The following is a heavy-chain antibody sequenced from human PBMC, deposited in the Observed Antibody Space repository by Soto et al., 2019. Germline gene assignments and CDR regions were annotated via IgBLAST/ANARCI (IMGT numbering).Heavy chain of an antibody. CDR1: GGSISSSSYY. CDR3: ARPIAVAGYYFDY. J-gene: IGHJ4*02. Sequence: PSETLSLTCTVSGGSISSSSYYWGWIRQPPGKGLEWIGSIYYSGSTYYNPSLKSRVTISVDTSKNQFSLKLSSVTAADTAVYYCARPIAVAGYYFDYWGQGTPVTVSS. CDR2: IYYSGST. D-gene: IGHD6-19*01. V-gene: IGHV4-39*01.